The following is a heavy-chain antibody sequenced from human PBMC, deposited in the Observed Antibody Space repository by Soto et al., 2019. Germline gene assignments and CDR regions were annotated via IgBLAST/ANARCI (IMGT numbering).Heavy chain of an antibody. J-gene: IGHJ3*02. CDR2: INTDGGST. Sequence: EVQLVESGGDLVQPGGSLRLSCAASGFTFSGHWMHWVRQVPGKGLVWVSRINTDGGSTSYADSVKGRFTISRDNPKHTLFLQRTGLRVDDTSVYYCAREAGYCSRTSCYGRAFDTWGQGTMVTVSS. CDR1: GFTFSGHW. D-gene: IGHD2-2*03. CDR3: AREAGYCSRTSCYGRAFDT. V-gene: IGHV3-74*01.